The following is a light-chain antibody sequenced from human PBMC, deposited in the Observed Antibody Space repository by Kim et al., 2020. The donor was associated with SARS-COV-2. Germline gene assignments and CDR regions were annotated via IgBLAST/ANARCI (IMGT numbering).Light chain of an antibody. V-gene: IGKV1-8*01. CDR1: QGISSY. J-gene: IGKJ1*01. Sequence: AIQMTQSPSSFSASTGDRVTITCRASQGISSYLDWYQQKPGKAPKLLIYAASTLQSGVPSRFSGSGSGTDFTLTISCLQSEDFATYYCQQYNSYPKTFGQGTKVDIK. CDR2: AAS. CDR3: QQYNSYPKT.